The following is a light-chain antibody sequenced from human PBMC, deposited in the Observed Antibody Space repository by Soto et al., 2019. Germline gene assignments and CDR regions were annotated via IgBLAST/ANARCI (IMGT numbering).Light chain of an antibody. J-gene: IGKJ4*01. V-gene: IGKV1-9*01. CDR1: QDIYTY. Sequence: SQMTQSPSSLSASVGDRVTITCRASQDIYTYLAWYQQKPGRGPKLLIYAASTLQRGVPSRFSGSGSGTEFTLTISSLQPEDFVTYYCQQLKSYPLTFGGGTKVDI. CDR2: AAS. CDR3: QQLKSYPLT.